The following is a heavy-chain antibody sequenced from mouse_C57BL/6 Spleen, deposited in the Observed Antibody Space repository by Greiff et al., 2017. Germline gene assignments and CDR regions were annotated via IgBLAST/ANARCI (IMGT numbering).Heavy chain of an antibody. D-gene: IGHD1-1*01. J-gene: IGHJ1*03. Sequence: QVQLQQPGAELVKPGASVKMSCKASGYTFTSYWITWVKQRPGQGLEWIGDIYPGSGSTNYNEKFKSKATLTVDKSSSTAYMELNSLTSEDSAVYYCARGGYYGSSRYFDVWGTGTTVTVSS. CDR2: IYPGSGST. CDR3: ARGGYYGSSRYFDV. CDR1: GYTFTSYW. V-gene: IGHV1-55*01.